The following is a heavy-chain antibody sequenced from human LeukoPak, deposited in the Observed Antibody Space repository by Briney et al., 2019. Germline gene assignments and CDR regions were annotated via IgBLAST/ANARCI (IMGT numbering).Heavy chain of an antibody. CDR3: TRDSGTTGEVKFDP. V-gene: IGHV4-4*07. CDR1: GGSISSYF. Sequence: SETLSLTCSVSGGSISSYFLSWIRQPSGKGLEWIRRIHSGTTTYNPSLKSRVTMSLDTSKNQVSLTLRSVTAADTALYYCTRDSGTTGEVKFDPWGQGTLVTVSS. D-gene: IGHD4-17*01. J-gene: IGHJ5*02. CDR2: IHSGTT.